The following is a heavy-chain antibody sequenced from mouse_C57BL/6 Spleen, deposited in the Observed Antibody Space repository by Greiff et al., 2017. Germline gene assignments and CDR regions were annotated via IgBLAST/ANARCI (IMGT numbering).Heavy chain of an antibody. CDR3: ARDYDYGVGAMDY. J-gene: IGHJ4*01. CDR2: IYPGSGST. D-gene: IGHD2-4*01. Sequence: QVQLQQPGAELVKPGASVKMSCKASGYTFTSYWITWVKQRPGQGLEWIGDIYPGSGSTNYNEKFKSKATLTVDTSSSTAYMQLSSLTSEDSAVYYCARDYDYGVGAMDYWGQGTSVTVSS. CDR1: GYTFTSYW. V-gene: IGHV1-55*01.